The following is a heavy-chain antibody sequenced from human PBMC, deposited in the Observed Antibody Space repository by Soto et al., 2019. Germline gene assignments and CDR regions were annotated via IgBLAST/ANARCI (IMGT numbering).Heavy chain of an antibody. D-gene: IGHD3-3*01. CDR2: INPSGGST. CDR3: AREDRFYDFWSGYLGY. Sequence: ASVKVSCKASGYTFTSYYMHWVRQAPGQGLEWMGIINPSGGSTSYAQKFQGRVTMTRDTSTSTVYMELSSLRSEDTAVYYCAREDRFYDFWSGYLGYWGQGTLVTVSS. V-gene: IGHV1-46*01. CDR1: GYTFTSYY. J-gene: IGHJ4*02.